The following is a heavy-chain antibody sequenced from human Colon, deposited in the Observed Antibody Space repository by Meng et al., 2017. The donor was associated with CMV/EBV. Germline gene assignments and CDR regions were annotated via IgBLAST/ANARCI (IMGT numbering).Heavy chain of an antibody. CDR3: AREEWVTSTGGMDV. J-gene: IGHJ6*02. CDR2: ITNGGDAI. D-gene: IGHD1-26*01. Sequence: GESLKISCAASGFTFSDYYMTWIRQAPGKGLEWLSYITNGGDAIYTADSVKGRFTISRDNAKNSLYLQMNSLRAEDTAVYYCAREEWVTSTGGMDVWGQGTTVTVSS. CDR1: GFTFSDYY. V-gene: IGHV3-11*01.